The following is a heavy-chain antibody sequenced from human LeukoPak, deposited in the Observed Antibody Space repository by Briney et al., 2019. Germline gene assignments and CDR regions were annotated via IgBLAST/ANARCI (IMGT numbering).Heavy chain of an antibody. CDR3: ASSDGYDYPYYFDY. CDR1: GYTFTGYY. V-gene: IGHV1-2*02. Sequence: GASVEVSCKASGYTFTGYYMHWVRQAPGQGLEWMGWINPNSGGTNYAQKFQGRVTMTRDTSISTAYMELSRLRSDDTAVYYCASSDGYDYPYYFDYWGQGTLVTVSS. CDR2: INPNSGGT. D-gene: IGHD5-12*01. J-gene: IGHJ4*02.